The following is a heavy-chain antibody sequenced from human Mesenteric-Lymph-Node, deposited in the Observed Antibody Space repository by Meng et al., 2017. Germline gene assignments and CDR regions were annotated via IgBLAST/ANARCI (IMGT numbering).Heavy chain of an antibody. CDR3: ARSSTVIGYFDY. J-gene: IGHJ4*02. V-gene: IGHV1-69*02. D-gene: IGHD3-22*01. CDR1: GYTFTGYY. Sequence: SVKVSCKASGYTFTGYYMHWVRQAPGQGLEWMGRIIPILGIANYAQKFQGRVTITADKSTSTAYMELSSLRSEDTAVYYCARSSTVIGYFDYWGQGTLVTVSS. CDR2: IIPILGIA.